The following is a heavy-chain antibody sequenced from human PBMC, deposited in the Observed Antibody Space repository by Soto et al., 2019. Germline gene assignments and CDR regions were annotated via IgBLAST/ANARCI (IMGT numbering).Heavy chain of an antibody. Sequence: QVQLVQSGAEVKKPGSSVKVSCKASGSTFSNYTISWVRQAPGQGLEWMGRIIPILGVANYAQKFQRRVTITADKSTSTVDMEMSSLRSEDTAVYYCARVAEMGTVTKGFYYYMDVWGEGTTVTVSS. J-gene: IGHJ6*03. CDR1: GSTFSNYT. D-gene: IGHD4-17*01. CDR2: IIPILGVA. CDR3: ARVAEMGTVTKGFYYYMDV. V-gene: IGHV1-69*02.